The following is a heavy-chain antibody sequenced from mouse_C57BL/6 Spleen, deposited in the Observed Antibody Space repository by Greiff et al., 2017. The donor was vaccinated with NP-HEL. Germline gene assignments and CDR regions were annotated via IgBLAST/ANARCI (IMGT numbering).Heavy chain of an antibody. D-gene: IGHD1-1*01. Sequence: QVQLQQSGPELVKPGASVKISCKASGYAFSSSWMNWVKQRPGKGLEWIGRIYPGVGDTNYNGKFKGKATLTADKSSSTAYMQLSSLTSEDSAVYFCARGGYYGSSYDWYFDVWGTGTTVTVSS. V-gene: IGHV1-82*01. CDR2: IYPGVGDT. J-gene: IGHJ1*03. CDR1: GYAFSSSW. CDR3: ARGGYYGSSYDWYFDV.